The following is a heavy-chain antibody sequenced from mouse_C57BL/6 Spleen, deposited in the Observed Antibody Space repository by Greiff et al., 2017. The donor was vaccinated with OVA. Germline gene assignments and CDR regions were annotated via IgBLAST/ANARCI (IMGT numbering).Heavy chain of an antibody. CDR1: GYTFTSYW. J-gene: IGHJ2*01. Sequence: QVQLQQPGAELVKPGASVKLSCKASGYTFTSYWMQWVKQRPGQGLEWIGEIDPSDSYTNYNQKFKGKATLTVDTSSSTAYMQLSSLTSEDSAVYYCARGMSGQLSPYYFDYWGQGTTLTVSS. V-gene: IGHV1-50*01. D-gene: IGHD3-2*02. CDR3: ARGMSGQLSPYYFDY. CDR2: IDPSDSYT.